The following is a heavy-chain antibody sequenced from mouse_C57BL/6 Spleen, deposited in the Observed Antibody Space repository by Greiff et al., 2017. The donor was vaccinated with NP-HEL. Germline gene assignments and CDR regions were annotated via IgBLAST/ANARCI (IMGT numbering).Heavy chain of an antibody. V-gene: IGHV8-12*01. CDR2: IYWDDDK. CDR3: AREYDYDAGAWFAY. J-gene: IGHJ3*01. Sequence: QVTLKESGPGILQSSQTLSLTCSFSGFSLSTSGMGVSWIRQPSGKGLEWLAHIYWDDDKRYNPSLKSRLTISKDTSRNQVFLKITSVDTADTATYYCAREYDYDAGAWFAYWGQGTLVTVSA. D-gene: IGHD2-4*01. CDR1: GFSLSTSGMG.